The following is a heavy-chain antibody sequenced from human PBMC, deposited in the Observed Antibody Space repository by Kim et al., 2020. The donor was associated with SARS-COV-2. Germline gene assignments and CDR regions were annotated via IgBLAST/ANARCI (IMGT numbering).Heavy chain of an antibody. V-gene: IGHV3-30*18. Sequence: GGSLRLSCATSGFTFSSFGIHWVRQAPGKGLEWVAVISFDGSDKYYRDSVKGRFTMSRDDSKNTLYLHLNSLRAEDTALYYCAKQAGYSSGWYSDYWGQGTLVTVSS. CDR3: AKQAGYSSGWYSDY. CDR2: ISFDGSDK. CDR1: GFTFSSFG. D-gene: IGHD6-19*01. J-gene: IGHJ4*02.